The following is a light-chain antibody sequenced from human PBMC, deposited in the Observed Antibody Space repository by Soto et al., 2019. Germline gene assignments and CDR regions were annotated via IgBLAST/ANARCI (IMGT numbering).Light chain of an antibody. CDR2: AAS. J-gene: IGKJ1*01. V-gene: IGKV3-20*01. CDR3: QQYGSSPQP. Sequence: EIVLTQSPGTLSLSTGERATLSCRASQSVSSNYLAWFQQKPGQAPRLLIYAASSRATGIPDRFSGSGSGTDFTLTISRLEPEDFAVYYCQQYGSSPQPFGQGTKVDIK. CDR1: QSVSSNY.